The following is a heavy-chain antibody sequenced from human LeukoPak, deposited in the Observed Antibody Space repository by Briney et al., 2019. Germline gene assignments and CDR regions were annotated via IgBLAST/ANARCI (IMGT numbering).Heavy chain of an antibody. CDR1: GFTFSNYW. J-gene: IGHJ4*02. CDR3: TRLSSSSGGAVDC. V-gene: IGHV3-7*05. CDR2: IKEDGTEK. Sequence: GGSLRLSCAASGFTFSNYWMSWVRQAPGKGLEWVANIKEDGTEKYYVDSVKGRFTIPRDNAKNSVYLQMSSLRAEDTAVYFCTRLSSSSGGAVDCWGQGTLVTVSS. D-gene: IGHD2-2*01.